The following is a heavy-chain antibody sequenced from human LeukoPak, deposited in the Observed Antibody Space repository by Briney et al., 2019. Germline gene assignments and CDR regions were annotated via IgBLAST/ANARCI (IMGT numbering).Heavy chain of an antibody. CDR3: ARHGGSLGYFDN. J-gene: IGHJ4*02. V-gene: IGHV4-59*08. CDR1: SGSIRTYY. CDR2: VYQSGTT. D-gene: IGHD1-26*01. Sequence: PSETLSLTCTLSSGSIRTYYWTWFRQPPGKGLEWIGYVYQSGTTSYNPSLKRRFTISTDTSKNQFSLRLTSVTAADPAVYYCARHGGSLGYFDNWGQGTLVTVSS.